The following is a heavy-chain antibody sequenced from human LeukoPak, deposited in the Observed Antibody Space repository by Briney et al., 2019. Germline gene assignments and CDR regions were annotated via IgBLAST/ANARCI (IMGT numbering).Heavy chain of an antibody. V-gene: IGHV5-51*01. D-gene: IGHD4-23*01. CDR3: AKLRWPEGDRSSFDF. CDR1: GYSFTTYW. CDR2: IYPSDSDT. Sequence: GESLKISCKGSGYSFTTYWIGWVRQMPGKGLDWMGIIYPSDSDTKYSPSFQGQVTISADKSINTAYLQWISLKASDTAMYYCAKLRWPEGDRSSFDFWGQGTLVTVSS. J-gene: IGHJ4*02.